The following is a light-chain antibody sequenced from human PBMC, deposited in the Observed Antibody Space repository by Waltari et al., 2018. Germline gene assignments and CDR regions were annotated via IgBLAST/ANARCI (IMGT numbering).Light chain of an antibody. V-gene: IGKV1-8*01. CDR1: QGISSY. CDR2: AAS. J-gene: IGKJ2*01. Sequence: AIRMTQSPSSFSASTGDRVTITCRASQGISSYLAWYQQKPGKAPKLLIYAASTLQSGVRSRFSGSGSGTDFTLTISCLQSEDFATYYCQHYYSYPYTFGQGTKLEIK. CDR3: QHYYSYPYT.